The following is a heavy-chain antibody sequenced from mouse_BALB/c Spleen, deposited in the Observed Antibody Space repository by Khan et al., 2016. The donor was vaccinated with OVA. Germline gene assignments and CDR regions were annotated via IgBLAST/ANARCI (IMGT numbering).Heavy chain of an antibody. V-gene: IGHV14-3*02. CDR3: ARTNYYGYVNY. D-gene: IGHD1-2*01. CDR2: IDPANGNT. CDR1: GFNIKDTY. Sequence: EVQLKESGAELVKPGASVKLSCTASGFNIKDTYMHWVKQRPEQGLEWIGRIDPANGNTKYDPKFQGKATITADTSSNTAYLQLSSLTSEDTAVYYCARTNYYGYVNYWGQGTTLTVSS. J-gene: IGHJ2*01.